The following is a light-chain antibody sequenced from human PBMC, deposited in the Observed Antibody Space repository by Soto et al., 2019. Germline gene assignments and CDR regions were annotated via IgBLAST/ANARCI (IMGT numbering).Light chain of an antibody. CDR1: QTVNSSY. CDR3: QQYGSSIT. J-gene: IGKJ4*01. V-gene: IGKV3-20*01. Sequence: EIVLTQSPGPLSLSPGERATRSCRASQTVNSSYLAWYQRKPGQAPRLLIYHASSRATGIPDRFSVSGSWADFTLTISRLEPEDVAVYYCQQYGSSITFGGGTKV. CDR2: HAS.